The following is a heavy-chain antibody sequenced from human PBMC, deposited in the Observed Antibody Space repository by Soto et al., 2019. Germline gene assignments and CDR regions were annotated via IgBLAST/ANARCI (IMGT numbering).Heavy chain of an antibody. CDR1: GFTFSNYG. CDR2: ISYAGSNK. V-gene: IGHV3-30*18. Sequence: QVQLVESGGGVVQPGGSLRLSCAASGFTFSNYGIHWVRQAPGRGLEWVAVISYAGSNKYYADSVKGRFTISRDDSKNTLYLHMNSLKSEDTAVYYCAKGESLDYWGQGTLVTVSS. CDR3: AKGESLDY. D-gene: IGHD3-16*01. J-gene: IGHJ4*02.